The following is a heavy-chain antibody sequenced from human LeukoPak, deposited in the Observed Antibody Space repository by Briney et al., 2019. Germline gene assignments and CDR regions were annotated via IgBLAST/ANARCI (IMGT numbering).Heavy chain of an antibody. J-gene: IGHJ3*02. Sequence: GESLKISCKGSGYSFTSYWIGWVRQMPGKGMEWMGIIYPGDSDTRYSPSFQGQVTISADKSISTAYLQWSSLKASDTAMYYCARHRRGYFDSGGAFDIWGQGTMVTVSS. CDR2: IYPGDSDT. CDR1: GYSFTSYW. V-gene: IGHV5-51*01. D-gene: IGHD3-9*01. CDR3: ARHRRGYFDSGGAFDI.